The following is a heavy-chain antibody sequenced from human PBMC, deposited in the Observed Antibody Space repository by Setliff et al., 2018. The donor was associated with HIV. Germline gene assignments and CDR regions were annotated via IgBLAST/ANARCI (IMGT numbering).Heavy chain of an antibody. J-gene: IGHJ4*02. D-gene: IGHD3-16*01. CDR2: FYPGTGGT. V-gene: IGHV1-3*01. CDR1: GYTFSDYY. Sequence: ASVKVSCKASGYTFSDYYLHWVRQAPGQRPEYMGWFYPGTGGTGYSPRFQGRLTFSRDTSATTAHVEVNSLTSEDTAVYYCARAAPGGGNDYFGYWGQGALVTVSS. CDR3: ARAAPGGGNDYFGY.